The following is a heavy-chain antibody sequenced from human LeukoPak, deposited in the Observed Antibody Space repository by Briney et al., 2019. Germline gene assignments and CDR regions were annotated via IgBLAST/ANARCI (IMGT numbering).Heavy chain of an antibody. CDR2: ISGSGGST. Sequence: GGSLRLSCAASGFTVNNKYMTWVRQAPGKGLEWVSAISGSGGSTYYADSVRGRFTISRDNAKNSLYLHMNSLTVEDTAVYYCSRDPRNNDYWGQGTLVTVSS. J-gene: IGHJ4*02. CDR1: GFTVNNKY. V-gene: IGHV3-11*01. CDR3: SRDPRNNDY.